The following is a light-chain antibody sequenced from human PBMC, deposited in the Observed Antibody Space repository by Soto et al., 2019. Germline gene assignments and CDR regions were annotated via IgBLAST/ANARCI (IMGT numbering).Light chain of an antibody. J-gene: IGLJ2*01. CDR3: QSYDSSLSVV. CDR1: SSNIGAGYD. CDR2: GNS. V-gene: IGLV1-40*01. Sequence: QAVLTQPPSVSGAPGQRVTISCTGSSSNIGAGYDVHWYQQLPGTAPKLLIYGNSNRPSGVPDRFSGYKSGTSASLAITELQAEDEADYYCQSYDSSLSVVFGGGTKVTVL.